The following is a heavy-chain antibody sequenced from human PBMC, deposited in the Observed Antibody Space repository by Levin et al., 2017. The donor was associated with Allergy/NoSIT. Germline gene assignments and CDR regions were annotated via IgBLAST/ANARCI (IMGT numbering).Heavy chain of an antibody. Sequence: GGSLRLSCAASGFTINTYAMNWVRLAPGKGLDCVSVISGSGDSADYADSVKGRFTISRGNSKNMVYLQMNSLRTEDTALYYCARGDSTYYALLDLWGQGTLVTVSS. J-gene: IGHJ4*02. V-gene: IGHV3-23*01. CDR2: ISGSGDSA. D-gene: IGHD3-10*01. CDR1: GFTINTYA. CDR3: ARGDSTYYALLDL.